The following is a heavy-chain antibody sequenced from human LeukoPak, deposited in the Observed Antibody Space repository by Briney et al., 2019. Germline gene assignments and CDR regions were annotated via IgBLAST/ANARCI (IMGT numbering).Heavy chain of an antibody. D-gene: IGHD5-18*01. V-gene: IGHV3-30*18. CDR2: ISYDGSNK. CDR3: AKGFLWRGYGDLDNFDY. CDR1: GFTFSSYG. Sequence: PGGSLRLSCAASGFTFSSYGMHWVRQAPGKGLEWVAVISYDGSNKYYADSVKGRFTISRDNSKNTLYLQMNSLRAEDTAVYYCAKGFLWRGYGDLDNFDYWGQGTLVTVSS. J-gene: IGHJ4*02.